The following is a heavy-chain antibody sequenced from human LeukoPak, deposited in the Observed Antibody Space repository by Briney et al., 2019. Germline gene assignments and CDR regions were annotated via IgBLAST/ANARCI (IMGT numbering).Heavy chain of an antibody. V-gene: IGHV5-51*01. J-gene: IGHJ4*02. D-gene: IGHD3-10*01. CDR3: ARRTSSGSDRTHDY. CDR2: IYPGDSDT. Sequence: GESLNISCKGSGYSFTSYWIGWVRQMPGKGLEWMGIIYPGDSDTRYSPSFQGQVTISADKSTSTAYLQWRSLKASDTAMYYCARRTSSGSDRTHDYWGQGTLVTVSS. CDR1: GYSFTSYW.